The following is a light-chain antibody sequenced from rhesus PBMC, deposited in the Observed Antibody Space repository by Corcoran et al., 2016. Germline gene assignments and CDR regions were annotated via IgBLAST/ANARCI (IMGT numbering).Light chain of an antibody. CDR2: DVT. J-gene: IGLJ1*01. V-gene: IGLV2-23*01. Sequence: QAALTQPPSLSVSPGQSVTMSCTGTSSDIGLYNYVSWYQQHPGKAHQLRIYDVTQRPPGGSDRFSGSKSGNTASLTISGLQIEDEADYYCSSYADTNIFVFGSGTRLTVL. CDR1: SSDIGLYNY. CDR3: SSYADTNIFV.